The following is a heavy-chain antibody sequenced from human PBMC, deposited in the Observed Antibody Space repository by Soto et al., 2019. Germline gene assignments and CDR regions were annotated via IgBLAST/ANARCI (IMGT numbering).Heavy chain of an antibody. D-gene: IGHD3-3*01. Sequence: QVQLVQSGAEVKKPGSSVKVSCKAAGGTFSSYAISWVRQAPGQGLEWMGGIIPIFGTANYARKFQGRVTITADKSTSTAYMELSSLRSEDTSVYYCARHDFWSGYGYFQHWGQGTLVNVAS. J-gene: IGHJ1*01. V-gene: IGHV1-69*06. CDR1: GGTFSSYA. CDR3: ARHDFWSGYGYFQH. CDR2: IIPIFGTA.